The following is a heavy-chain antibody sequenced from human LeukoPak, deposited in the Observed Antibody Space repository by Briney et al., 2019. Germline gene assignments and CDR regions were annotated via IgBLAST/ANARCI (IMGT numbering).Heavy chain of an antibody. J-gene: IGHJ4*02. D-gene: IGHD4-17*01. Sequence: GGSLRLSCAASRFTFSSYRMNWVRQAPGKGLEWVSSISSSSSYTYHADSVKGRFTISRDNAKNSLYLQMNSLRAEDTAVYYCARVGRYGDYVFDYWGQGTLVTVSS. CDR1: RFTFSSYR. CDR2: ISSSSSYT. CDR3: ARVGRYGDYVFDY. V-gene: IGHV3-21*01.